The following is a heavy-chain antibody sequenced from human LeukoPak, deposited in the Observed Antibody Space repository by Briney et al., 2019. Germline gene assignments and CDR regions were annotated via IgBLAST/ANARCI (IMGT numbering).Heavy chain of an antibody. CDR3: ARLPHQSAYDILTGYYYYYYYMDV. V-gene: IGHV4-39*07. CDR1: GGSISGFY. J-gene: IGHJ6*03. CDR2: IYYSGST. Sequence: PSETLSLTCTVSGGSISGFYWSWIRQPPGKGLEWIGSIYYSGSTYYNPSLKSRVTISVDTSKNQFSLKLSSVTAADTAVYYCARLPHQSAYDILTGYYYYYYYMDVWGKGTTVTVSS. D-gene: IGHD3-9*01.